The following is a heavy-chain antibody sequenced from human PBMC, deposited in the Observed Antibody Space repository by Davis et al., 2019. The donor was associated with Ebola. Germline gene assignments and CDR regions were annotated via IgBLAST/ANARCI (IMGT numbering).Heavy chain of an antibody. Sequence: PSETLSLTCTVSGDSISSNGYYWSWIRQPPGKGLEWIGYIYYSGSTYYNPSLKSRVIISVDTSKNQFSLKLSSVTVTDTAVYYCARRVFGWRGYYYDYWGQGTLVTVSS. CDR2: IYYSGST. CDR3: ARRVFGWRGYYYDY. D-gene: IGHD3-3*01. CDR1: GDSISSNGYY. V-gene: IGHV4-30-4*01. J-gene: IGHJ4*02.